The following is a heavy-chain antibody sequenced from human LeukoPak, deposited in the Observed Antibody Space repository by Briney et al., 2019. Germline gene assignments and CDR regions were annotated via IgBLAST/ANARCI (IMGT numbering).Heavy chain of an antibody. CDR2: ISGSGGST. CDR1: GFTFSSYA. CDR3: AKGVVGATSGDY. V-gene: IGHV3-23*01. J-gene: IGHJ4*02. Sequence: GGSLRLSCAASGFTFSSYAMSWVRQAPGKGLEWVSAISGSGGSTYYADSVKGRFIISRDNSKNTLYLQMNALRAEDTAVYYCAKGVVGATSGDYWGQGTLVTVSS. D-gene: IGHD1-26*01.